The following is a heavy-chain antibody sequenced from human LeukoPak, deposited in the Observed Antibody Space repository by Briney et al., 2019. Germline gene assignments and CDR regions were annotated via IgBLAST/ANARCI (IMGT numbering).Heavy chain of an antibody. CDR3: ARGPRYCSGGSCYDY. D-gene: IGHD2-15*01. CDR1: GGSISSYY. CDR2: IYYSGST. J-gene: IGHJ4*02. V-gene: IGHV4-59*01. Sequence: TLSLTCTVSGGSISSYYWSWIRQPPGKGLGWIGYIYYSGSTNYNPSLKSRVTISVDTSKNQFSLKLCSVTAADTAVYYCARGPRYCSGGSCYDYWGQGTLVTVSS.